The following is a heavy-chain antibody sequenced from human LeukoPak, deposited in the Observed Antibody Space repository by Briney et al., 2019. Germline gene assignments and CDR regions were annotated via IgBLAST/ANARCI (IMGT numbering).Heavy chain of an antibody. V-gene: IGHV3-33*01. J-gene: IGHJ4*02. Sequence: PGGSLRLSCAASGFTFSSYGMHWVRQAPGKGLEWVAVIWYDGSNKYYADSVKGRFTISRDNSKNALYLQMNSLRAEDTAVYYCARVLNYYDSSGYLLFFDYWGQGTLVTVSS. D-gene: IGHD3-22*01. CDR2: IWYDGSNK. CDR3: ARVLNYYDSSGYLLFFDY. CDR1: GFTFSSYG.